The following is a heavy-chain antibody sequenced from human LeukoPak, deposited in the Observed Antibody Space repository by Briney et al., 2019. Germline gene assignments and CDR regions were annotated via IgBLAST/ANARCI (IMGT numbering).Heavy chain of an antibody. CDR2: IYHSGST. V-gene: IGHV4-59*08. D-gene: IGHD3-16*01. J-gene: IGHJ3*02. CDR3: ASGGVGAFDI. Sequence: SETLSLTCTVSGGSISSYYWSWIRQPPGKGLEWIGSIYHSGSTYYNPSLKSRVTISVDTSKNQFSLKLSSVTAADTAVYYCASGGVGAFDIWGQGTMVTVSS. CDR1: GGSISSYY.